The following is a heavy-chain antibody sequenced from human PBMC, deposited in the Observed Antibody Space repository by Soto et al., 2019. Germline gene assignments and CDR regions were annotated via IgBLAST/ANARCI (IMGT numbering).Heavy chain of an antibody. V-gene: IGHV3-30*18. CDR2: ISYDGSNK. CDR1: GFTFSTYG. D-gene: IGHD3-22*01. J-gene: IGHJ4*02. CDR3: AKDSPKYYYDISGPF. Sequence: GGSLRLSCAASGFTFSTYGMHWARPAPGKGLEWVAVISYDGSNKYYADSVKGRFTISRDNSKNTLYLQMNSLRAENTAVYYCAKDSPKYYYDISGPFWDQGTMVTVSS.